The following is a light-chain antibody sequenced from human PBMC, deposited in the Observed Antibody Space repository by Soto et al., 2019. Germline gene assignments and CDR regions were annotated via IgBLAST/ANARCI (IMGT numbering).Light chain of an antibody. CDR3: QQSSSTPYT. CDR1: QSIASY. CDR2: AAS. J-gene: IGKJ2*01. V-gene: IGKV1-39*01. Sequence: DSRINQSPSSMSASVGDRDTITCRTSQSIASYLNWYQQKPGKAPKLLIYAASTLQSGVPSRFSGSASGTDFTLTISSLQPEDFATYYCQQSSSTPYTFGQGTKLETK.